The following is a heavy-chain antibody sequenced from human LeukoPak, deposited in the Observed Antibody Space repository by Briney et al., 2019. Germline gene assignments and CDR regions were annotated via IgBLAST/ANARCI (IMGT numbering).Heavy chain of an antibody. J-gene: IGHJ5*02. CDR3: ARESGQQPLNWFDP. Sequence: SETLSLTCAVYGGSFSGYYWSWIRQPPGKGLEWIGEINHSGSTNYNPSLKSRVTISVDTSKNQFSLKLSSVTAADTAVYYCARESGQQPLNWFDPWGQGTLVTVSS. V-gene: IGHV4-34*01. CDR2: INHSGST. CDR1: GGSFSGYY. D-gene: IGHD6-25*01.